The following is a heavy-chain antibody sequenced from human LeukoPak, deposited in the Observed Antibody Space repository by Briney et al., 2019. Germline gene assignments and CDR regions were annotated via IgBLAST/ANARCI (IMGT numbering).Heavy chain of an antibody. J-gene: IGHJ4*02. Sequence: ASVKVSCKASVYTFSAYYMHWVRQAPGQGLEWMGWINPNSGGTNYAQKFQGRVTMTRDTSINTAYMELSRLRSDDTAVYYCATETWFFASWDQGSLVSVSS. CDR1: VYTFSAYY. CDR2: INPNSGGT. V-gene: IGHV1-2*02. CDR3: ATETWFFAS. D-gene: IGHD3-9*01.